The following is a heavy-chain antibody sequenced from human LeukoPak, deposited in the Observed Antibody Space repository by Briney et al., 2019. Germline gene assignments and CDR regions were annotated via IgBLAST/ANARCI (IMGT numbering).Heavy chain of an antibody. V-gene: IGHV4-59*01. J-gene: IGHJ6*02. Sequence: SETLSLTCTVSGGSISSYYWSWIRQPPGKGLEWIGYIYYSGSTNYNPSLKSRVTISVDTSKNQFSLKLSSVTAADTAVYYCSRSIAPAAISNYYYGMDVWGQGTTVTVSS. CDR1: GGSISSYY. CDR3: SRSIAPAAISNYYYGMDV. D-gene: IGHD2-2*01. CDR2: IYYSGST.